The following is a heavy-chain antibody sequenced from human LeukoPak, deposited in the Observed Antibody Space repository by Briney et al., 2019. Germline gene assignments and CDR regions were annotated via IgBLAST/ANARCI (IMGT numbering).Heavy chain of an antibody. V-gene: IGHV1-2*02. Sequence: ASVKVSCKASGYTFTGYYMHWVRQAPGQGLEWMGWINPNSGGTNYAQKFQGRVTMTRDTSISTAYMELSRLRSDDTAVYYCARDRGHGYYYYMDVWGKGTTVTVSS. CDR1: GYTFTGYY. CDR2: INPNSGGT. CDR3: ARDRGHGYYYYMDV. J-gene: IGHJ6*03. D-gene: IGHD2-8*01.